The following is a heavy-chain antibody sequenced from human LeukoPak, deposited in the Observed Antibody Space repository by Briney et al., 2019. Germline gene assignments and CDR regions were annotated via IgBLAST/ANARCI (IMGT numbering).Heavy chain of an antibody. CDR2: IYDSGTT. D-gene: IGHD6-13*01. J-gene: IGHJ5*01. CDR3: ARTGQQLVFAS. CDR1: GGSISSYY. V-gene: IGHV4-59*01. Sequence: SSETLSLTCTVSGGSISSYYWHWIRQPPGKGLEWIGCIYDSGTTNYNPSLKSRVTISGDTAKNQFSLKMSSVTAADTAAYFCARTGQQLVFASWGQGTLVTISS.